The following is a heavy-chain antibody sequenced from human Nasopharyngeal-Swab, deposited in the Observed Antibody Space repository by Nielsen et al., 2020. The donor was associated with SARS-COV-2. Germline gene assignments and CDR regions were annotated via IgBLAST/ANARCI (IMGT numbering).Heavy chain of an antibody. CDR3: AKDRDSGDDSDDYYHYYGMDV. J-gene: IGHJ6*02. CDR1: GFTFRSYA. D-gene: IGHD5-12*01. V-gene: IGHV3-23*01. CDR2: ISGSDYTT. Sequence: GESLKISCAASGFTFRSYAISWVRQAPGKGPEWVSVISGSDYTTYYADSVKGRFTISRDNSKNTVNLQMNSLRAEDTAIYYCAKDRDSGDDSDDYYHYYGMDVWGQGTTVTVSS.